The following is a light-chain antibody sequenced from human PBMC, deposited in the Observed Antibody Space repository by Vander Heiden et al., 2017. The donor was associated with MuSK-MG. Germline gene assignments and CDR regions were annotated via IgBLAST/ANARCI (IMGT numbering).Light chain of an antibody. Sequence: IVLTQSPGTLSLSPGERPTLSCRDSQRVSSSYLAWYQQKPGQAPRLLIYGAASRATGIPDRFSGSGSGTDFTLTISRLEPEDFAVYYCQQYGSSPQTFGGGTKVEIK. J-gene: IGKJ4*01. CDR3: QQYGSSPQT. CDR2: GAA. V-gene: IGKV3-20*01. CDR1: QRVSSSY.